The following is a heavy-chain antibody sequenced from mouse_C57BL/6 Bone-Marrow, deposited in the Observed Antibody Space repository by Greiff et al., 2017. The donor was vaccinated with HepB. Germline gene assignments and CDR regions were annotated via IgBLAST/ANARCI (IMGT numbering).Heavy chain of an antibody. CDR3: ARSNYGSSSPYYFDY. V-gene: IGHV1-26*01. D-gene: IGHD1-1*01. CDR2: INPNNGGT. J-gene: IGHJ2*01. Sequence: EVQLQQSGPELVKPGASVKISCKASGYTFTDYYMNWVKQSHGKSLEWIGDINPNNGGTSYNQKFKGKATLTVDKSSSTAYMELRSLTSEDSAVYYCARSNYGSSSPYYFDYWGQGTTLTVSS. CDR1: GYTFTDYY.